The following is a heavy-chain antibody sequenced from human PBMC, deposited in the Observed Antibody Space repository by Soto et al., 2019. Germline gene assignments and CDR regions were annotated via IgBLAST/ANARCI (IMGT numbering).Heavy chain of an antibody. J-gene: IGHJ4*02. D-gene: IGHD4-17*01. V-gene: IGHV3-11*06. Sequence: GGSLRLSCAASGFTFSDYYMSWIRQAPGKGLEWVSYISSSSSYTNYADSVKGRFTISRDNAKNSLYLQMNSLRAEDTAVYYCARIVPDGDYAHFDYWGQGTLVTVSS. CDR1: GFTFSDYY. CDR3: ARIVPDGDYAHFDY. CDR2: ISSSSSYT.